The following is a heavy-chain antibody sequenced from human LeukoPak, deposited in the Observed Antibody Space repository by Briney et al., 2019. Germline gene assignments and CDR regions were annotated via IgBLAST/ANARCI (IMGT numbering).Heavy chain of an antibody. CDR2: INPNSGGT. D-gene: IGHD3-22*01. CDR1: GYTFTDYY. V-gene: IGHV1-2*07. Sequence: ASVKVSCKASGYTFTDYYIHWVRQAPGQGLEWMGWINPNSGGTNYAHKFQGRVTMTRHTSISTVYMELSRLRSDDTAVYYCARVEVYYDSSTFDYWGQGTLVTVSS. CDR3: ARVEVYYDSSTFDY. J-gene: IGHJ4*02.